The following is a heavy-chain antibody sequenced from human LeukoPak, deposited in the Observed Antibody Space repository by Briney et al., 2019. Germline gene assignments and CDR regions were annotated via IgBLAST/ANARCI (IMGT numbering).Heavy chain of an antibody. CDR3: ARDMYDNGWSSFDY. CDR1: GFTFSNYA. Sequence: GRSPRLSCAASGFTFSNYATHWVRQAPGKGLEWVAVISFDGTNKYYANSVQGRFTISRDNSKNTLYLQMNSLRAEDTALYYCARDMYDNGWSSFDYWGQGTLVTVSS. D-gene: IGHD3-10*01. V-gene: IGHV3-30-3*01. J-gene: IGHJ4*02. CDR2: ISFDGTNK.